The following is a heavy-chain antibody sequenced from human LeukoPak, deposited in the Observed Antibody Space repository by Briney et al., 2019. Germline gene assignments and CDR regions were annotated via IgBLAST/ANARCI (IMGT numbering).Heavy chain of an antibody. D-gene: IGHD2-2*01. J-gene: IGHJ6*02. CDR2: MNPNSGNT. Sequence: ASVKVSCKASGYTFTSYYINWVRQATGQGLEWMGWMNPNSGNTGYAQKFQGRVTMTRNTSISTAYMELSSLRSEDTAVYYCARSHIVVVPAAPWTYGMDVWGQGTTVTVSS. CDR1: GYTFTSYY. V-gene: IGHV1-8*01. CDR3: ARSHIVVVPAAPWTYGMDV.